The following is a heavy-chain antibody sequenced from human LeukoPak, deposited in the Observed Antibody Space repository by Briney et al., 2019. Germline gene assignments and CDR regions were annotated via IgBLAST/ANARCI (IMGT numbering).Heavy chain of an antibody. CDR2: ITPIFGTA. D-gene: IGHD5-18*01. J-gene: IGHJ4*02. V-gene: IGHV1-69*05. CDR1: GGTFSSCA. CDR3: ASNSRGYSYGDALDY. Sequence: SVKVSCKASGGTFSSCAISWVRQAPGQGLEWMGRITPIFGTANYAQKFQGRVTITTDESTSTAYMELSSLRSEDTAVYYCASNSRGYSYGDALDYWGQGTLVTVSS.